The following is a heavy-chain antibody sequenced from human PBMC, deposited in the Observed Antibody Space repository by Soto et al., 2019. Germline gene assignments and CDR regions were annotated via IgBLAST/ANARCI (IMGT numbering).Heavy chain of an antibody. CDR3: ARVVGAIPDYFDY. D-gene: IGHD1-26*01. CDR2: RWYDGSNK. V-gene: IGHV3-33*01. CDR1: VFTFSSYG. J-gene: IGHJ4*02. Sequence: QVPLVESGGCVVQTGRSLRLSCAASVFTFSSYGMHWVRQAPGKGLEWGAVRWYDGSNKYYADSVKGRFTISRDNSQNTLYLQMNSLRAGDRAVYYCARVVGAIPDYFDYWGQGTLVTVSS.